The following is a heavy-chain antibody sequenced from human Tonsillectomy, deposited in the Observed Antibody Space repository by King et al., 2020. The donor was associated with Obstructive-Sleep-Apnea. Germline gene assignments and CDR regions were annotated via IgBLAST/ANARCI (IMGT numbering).Heavy chain of an antibody. Sequence: EVQLVESGGGLVQPGGSLRLSCAASGFTVSGNYMSWVRQAPGKGLEWAPVIYSGGSTYYADSVKGRFTISRHNSKNTSYFQMNSLRAMDSAVYYCARGGDYDILTGYNYYFDYWGQGTLVTVSS. CDR2: IYSGGST. J-gene: IGHJ4*02. CDR1: GFTVSGNY. CDR3: ARGGDYDILTGYNYYFDY. D-gene: IGHD3-9*01. V-gene: IGHV3-53*04.